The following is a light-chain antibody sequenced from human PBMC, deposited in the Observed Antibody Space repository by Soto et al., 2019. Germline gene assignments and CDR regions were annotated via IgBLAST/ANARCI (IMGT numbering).Light chain of an antibody. J-gene: IGKJ1*01. V-gene: IGKV1-39*01. CDR1: QSISSY. Sequence: DIQMTQSPSSLSASVGDRVTITCRASQSISSYLTWYQQKPGKAPKLLIYAASKLQSGDPSSFSGSGSGTDFTITNSSLQPEDFATYYCQQSYSTPRTFGQGTKVEIK. CDR2: AAS. CDR3: QQSYSTPRT.